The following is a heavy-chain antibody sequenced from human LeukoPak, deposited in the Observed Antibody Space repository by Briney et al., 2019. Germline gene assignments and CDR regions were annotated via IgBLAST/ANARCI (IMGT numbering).Heavy chain of an antibody. Sequence: GGSLRLSCAASEFTFSNYWMSWVREAPGKGLEWVANIKQDGCEKYYVDSVKGRFTISRDNAKNSVYMQMNSLRAEDTAVYSCARQRRYCSGDSCYQRTFDFWGQGTLVTVSS. V-gene: IGHV3-7*01. CDR3: ARQRRYCSGDSCYQRTFDF. CDR1: EFTFSNYW. CDR2: IKQDGCEK. J-gene: IGHJ4*02. D-gene: IGHD2-15*01.